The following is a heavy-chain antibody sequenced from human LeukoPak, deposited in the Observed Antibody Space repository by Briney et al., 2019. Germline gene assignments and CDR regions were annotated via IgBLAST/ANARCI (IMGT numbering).Heavy chain of an antibody. CDR1: EFSVGSNY. Sequence: PGGSLRLSCAASEFSVGSNYMTWVRQAPGKGLEWVSLIYSGGSTYYADSVKGRFTISRDNSKNTLYLQMNSLRAEDTAVYYCARDLGDYDILTGYPAGWGQGTLVTVSS. V-gene: IGHV3-66*02. D-gene: IGHD3-9*01. CDR2: IYSGGST. J-gene: IGHJ4*02. CDR3: ARDLGDYDILTGYPAG.